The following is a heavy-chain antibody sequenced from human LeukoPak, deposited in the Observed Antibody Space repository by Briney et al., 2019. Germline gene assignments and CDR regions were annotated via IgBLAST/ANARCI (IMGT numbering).Heavy chain of an antibody. Sequence: KTSETLSLTCAVYGGSFSGHYWSWTRQPPGKGLEWVGEINHSGSTNYSPSLKSRVTIAVDTSKNLFSLKLSFVTAADTAVYYCARGSYSAFDYWGQGTLVTVSS. D-gene: IGHD1-26*01. V-gene: IGHV4-34*01. CDR1: GGSFSGHY. CDR2: INHSGST. J-gene: IGHJ4*02. CDR3: ARGSYSAFDY.